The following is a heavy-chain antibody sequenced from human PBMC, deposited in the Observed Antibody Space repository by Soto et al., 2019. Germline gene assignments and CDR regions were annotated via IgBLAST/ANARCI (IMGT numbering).Heavy chain of an antibody. Sequence: PGESLKISCKGSGYSFSSFWIVWVRQMSGKGLEWMGSIYPGDSDTRYSPSFQGQVTTSADKSISTAYLQWNSLKASDTAMYFCARHKGYCSSTSCYGLDVWGQGAPVTVSS. D-gene: IGHD2-2*01. J-gene: IGHJ6*02. V-gene: IGHV5-51*01. CDR1: GYSFSSFW. CDR3: ARHKGYCSSTSCYGLDV. CDR2: IYPGDSDT.